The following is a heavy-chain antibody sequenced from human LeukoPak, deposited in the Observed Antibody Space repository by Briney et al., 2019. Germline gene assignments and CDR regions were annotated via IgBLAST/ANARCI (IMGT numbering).Heavy chain of an antibody. CDR3: ARGVLREQQLGLDY. D-gene: IGHD6-13*01. J-gene: IGHJ4*02. CDR2: INAGNGNT. V-gene: IGHV1-3*01. CDR1: GYTFTSYA. Sequence: ASVKISCKASGYTFTSYAIHWVRQAPGQRLEWMGWINAGNGNTQYSQKFQGRVTITRDTSASTAYMELSNLRSEDTAVYYCARGVLREQQLGLDYWGQGTLVTVSS.